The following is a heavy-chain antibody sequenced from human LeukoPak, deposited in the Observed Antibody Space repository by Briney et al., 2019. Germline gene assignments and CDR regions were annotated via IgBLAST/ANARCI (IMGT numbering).Heavy chain of an antibody. CDR1: GFTVSSNY. CDR2: ISASGGNT. D-gene: IGHD6-19*01. Sequence: GGSLRLSCAASGFTVSSNYMSWVRQAPGKGLEWLSYISASGGNTFYADSVKGRFSISRDNANNLVYLQIHSLRAEDTAVYYCASRRSGWPNDALDIWGQGTMVTVTS. V-gene: IGHV3-48*01. CDR3: ASRRSGWPNDALDI. J-gene: IGHJ3*02.